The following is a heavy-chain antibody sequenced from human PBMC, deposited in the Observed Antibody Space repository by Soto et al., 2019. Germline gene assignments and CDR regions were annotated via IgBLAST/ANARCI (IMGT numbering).Heavy chain of an antibody. J-gene: IGHJ4*02. CDR3: VRQDTTAYHDF. V-gene: IGHV3-30-3*01. D-gene: IGHD1-26*01. Sequence: QVQMVESGGGVVQPGTSLRLSCAASGFSFSSYVLHWFRQAPGKGLEWVAVVSHDGTNKYYADSVKGRFTISRDNSRNTLYLQLDSLRAEDTAVFYCVRQDTTAYHDFWGQGTLVTVSS. CDR2: VSHDGTNK. CDR1: GFSFSSYV.